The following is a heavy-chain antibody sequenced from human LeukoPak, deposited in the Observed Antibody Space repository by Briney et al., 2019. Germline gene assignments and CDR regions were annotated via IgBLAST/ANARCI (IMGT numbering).Heavy chain of an antibody. D-gene: IGHD6-13*01. Sequence: SETLSLTCTVSGGSISSYYWSWIRQPRGKGLEWIGYIYYSGSTNYNPSLKSRVTISVDTSKNQFSLKLSSVTAADTAVYYCARPRIAAAHDAFDIWGQGTMVTVSP. CDR2: IYYSGST. CDR1: GGSISSYY. CDR3: ARPRIAAAHDAFDI. J-gene: IGHJ3*02. V-gene: IGHV4-59*08.